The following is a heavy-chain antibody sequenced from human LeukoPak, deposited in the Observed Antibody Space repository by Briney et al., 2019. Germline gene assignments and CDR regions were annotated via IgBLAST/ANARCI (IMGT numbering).Heavy chain of an antibody. CDR3: ARLSIWGYSPNPYYYYYMDV. CDR2: INPNSGGT. D-gene: IGHD5-18*01. Sequence: ASVKVSCKASGYTFTGYYMHWVRQAPGQGLEWMGWINPNSGGTNYAQKFQGRVTMTRDTSISTAYMELSRLRSDDTAVYYCARLSIWGYSPNPYYYYYMDVWGKGTTVTVSS. V-gene: IGHV1-2*02. J-gene: IGHJ6*03. CDR1: GYTFTGYY.